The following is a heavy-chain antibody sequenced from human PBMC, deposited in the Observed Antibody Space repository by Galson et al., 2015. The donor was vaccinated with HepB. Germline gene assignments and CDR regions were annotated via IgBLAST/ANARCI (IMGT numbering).Heavy chain of an antibody. CDR2: IRSKAYGGTT. D-gene: IGHD3-10*01. CDR3: TTVGGFGEFSY. V-gene: IGHV3-49*04. J-gene: IGHJ4*02. Sequence: SLRLSCAASGFTFSSYGMHWVRQAPGKGLEWVGFIRSKAYGGTTEYAASVKGRFTISRDDSKSIAYLQMNSLKTEDTAVYYCTTVGGFGEFSYWGQGTLVTVSS. CDR1: GFTFSSYG.